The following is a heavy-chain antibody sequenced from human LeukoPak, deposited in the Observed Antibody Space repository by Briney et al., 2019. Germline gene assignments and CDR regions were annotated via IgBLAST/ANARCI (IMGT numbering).Heavy chain of an antibody. Sequence: GGSLRLSCAASGFTFSSYSMNWVRQAPGKGLEWVSSISSSSSYIYYADSVKGRFTISRDNAKNSLYLQMNSLRAEDTAVYYCARRPDSSGYYSDFWGQGTLVTVSS. D-gene: IGHD3-22*01. J-gene: IGHJ4*02. CDR3: ARRPDSSGYYSDF. CDR1: GFTFSSYS. CDR2: ISSSSSYI. V-gene: IGHV3-21*01.